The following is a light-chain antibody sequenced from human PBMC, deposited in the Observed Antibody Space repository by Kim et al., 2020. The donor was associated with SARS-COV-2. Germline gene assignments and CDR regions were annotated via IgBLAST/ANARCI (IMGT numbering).Light chain of an antibody. V-gene: IGKV2-30*02. CDR1: QSLVHSDGNTY. Sequence: DVVMTQSPLSLPVTLGQPASISCRSSQSLVHSDGNTYLNWFQQRPGQSPRRLIYKVSNRDSGVPDRFSGSRSGTDFTLKISGVEAEDIGVYFCMQGTHWPYTFGQGTKLEI. CDR3: MQGTHWPYT. CDR2: KVS. J-gene: IGKJ2*01.